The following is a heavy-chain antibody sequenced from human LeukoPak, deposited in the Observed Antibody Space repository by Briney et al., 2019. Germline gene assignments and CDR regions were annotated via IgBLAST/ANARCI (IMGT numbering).Heavy chain of an antibody. Sequence: GGSLRLSCAASGFSFSDYAVSWVRQAPGKGLEWVSAISGSGGTGIYYADSVQGRFTISRDNSKNTLYLQMNSLRVEDTAIYYCARKGQGSNWAAEYFQNWGQGTLVTVSS. CDR1: GFSFSDYA. V-gene: IGHV3-23*01. J-gene: IGHJ1*01. D-gene: IGHD6-13*01. CDR3: ARKGQGSNWAAEYFQN. CDR2: ISGSGGTGI.